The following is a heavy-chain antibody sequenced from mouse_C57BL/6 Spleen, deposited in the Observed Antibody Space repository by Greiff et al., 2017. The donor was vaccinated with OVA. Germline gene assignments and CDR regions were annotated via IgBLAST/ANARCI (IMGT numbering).Heavy chain of an antibody. J-gene: IGHJ1*03. CDR3: ARGNYEYWYFDV. CDR1: GYTFTSYW. Sequence: QVQLQQPGAELVRPGSSVKLSCKASGYTFTSYWMHWVKQRPIQGLEWIGNIDPSDSETHYNQKFKDKATLTVDKSSSTAYMQLSSLTSEYSAVCYCARGNYEYWYFDVWGTGTTVTVSS. D-gene: IGHD1-1*01. V-gene: IGHV1-52*01. CDR2: IDPSDSET.